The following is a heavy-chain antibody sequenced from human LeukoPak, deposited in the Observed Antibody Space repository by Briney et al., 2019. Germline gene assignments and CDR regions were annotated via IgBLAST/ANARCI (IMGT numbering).Heavy chain of an antibody. Sequence: GASVKVSCKASGYTFTSYYMHWVRQAPGQGLEWMGIINPSGGSTSYAQKFQGRVTMTRDMSTSTVYMELSSLRSEDTAVYYCARLRGNYDSSGYTIFDYWGQGTLVTVSS. V-gene: IGHV1-46*01. CDR3: ARLRGNYDSSGYTIFDY. D-gene: IGHD3-22*01. CDR1: GYTFTSYY. J-gene: IGHJ4*02. CDR2: INPSGGST.